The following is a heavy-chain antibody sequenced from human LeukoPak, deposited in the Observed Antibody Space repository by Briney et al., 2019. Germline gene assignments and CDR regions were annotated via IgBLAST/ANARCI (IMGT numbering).Heavy chain of an antibody. V-gene: IGHV1-69*04. CDR3: ARGAVGIVVVPAAMSNYGMDV. CDR2: IIPILGIA. J-gene: IGHJ6*02. D-gene: IGHD2-2*01. CDR1: GGTFSSYA. Sequence: GASVKVSCKASGGTFSSYAISWVRQAPGQGLEWMGRIIPILGIANYAQKFQGRVTMTRDTSTSTVYMELSSLRSEDTAVYYCARGAVGIVVVPAAMSNYGMDVWGQGTTVTVSS.